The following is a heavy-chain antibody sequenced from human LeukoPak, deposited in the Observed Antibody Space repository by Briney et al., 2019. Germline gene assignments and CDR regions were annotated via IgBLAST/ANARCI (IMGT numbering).Heavy chain of an antibody. V-gene: IGHV3-43*02. D-gene: IGHD3-3*01. CDR3: AKDSRGGITIFGVADNWFDP. CDR1: GFTFEDYA. Sequence: GGSLRLSCAASGFTFEDYAMHWVRQAPGKGLEWVSLISGDGGSTYYAVSVKGRSTISRDNSKNSLYLQMNSLTTEDTALYYCAKDSRGGITIFGVADNWFDPWGQGTLVTVSS. CDR2: ISGDGGST. J-gene: IGHJ5*02.